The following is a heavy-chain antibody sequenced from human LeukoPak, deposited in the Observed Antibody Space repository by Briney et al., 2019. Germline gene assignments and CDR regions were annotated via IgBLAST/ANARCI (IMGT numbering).Heavy chain of an antibody. D-gene: IGHD2-2*01. J-gene: IGHJ3*02. CDR2: GIPLFGTA. Sequence: WVKVSCKSSGGTFSSYAISWVRQAPGQGLEWRGGGIPLFGTANYAQKFQSRVTITANESTSTAYMELSSLRSEHTAVYYCARGDCSSTSCYLENAFDIWGQGTMVTVSS. V-gene: IGHV1-69*01. CDR1: GGTFSSYA. CDR3: ARGDCSSTSCYLENAFDI.